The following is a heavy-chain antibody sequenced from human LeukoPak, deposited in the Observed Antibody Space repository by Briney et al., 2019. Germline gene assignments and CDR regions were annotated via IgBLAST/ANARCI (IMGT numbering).Heavy chain of an antibody. CDR1: GFTFSNYW. CDR3: ARGPGPIAGAKNPFDI. Sequence: GGSLRLSCAASGFTFSNYWMTWVRQAPGKGLEWVAVISYDGSNKYYADSVKGRFTISGDKSKNTLYLQMNSLRPEDTAFYYCARGPGPIAGAKNPFDIWGQGTMVTVSS. D-gene: IGHD1-26*01. J-gene: IGHJ3*02. V-gene: IGHV3-30*01. CDR2: ISYDGSNK.